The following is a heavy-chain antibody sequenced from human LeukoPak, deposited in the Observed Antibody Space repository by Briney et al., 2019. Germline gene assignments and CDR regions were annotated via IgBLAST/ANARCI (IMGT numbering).Heavy chain of an antibody. CDR2: IYSGGGT. CDR3: ARTIVGAHFDAFVI. D-gene: IGHD1-26*01. J-gene: IGHJ3*02. Sequence: GGSLRLSCAASGFTVSNNYMSWVRQAPGKGLVWVSVIYSGGGTYYADSVKDRFTISRDNSKNTLYLQMNSLRAEDTAVYYCARTIVGAHFDAFVIWGQGTMVTVSS. V-gene: IGHV3-66*01. CDR1: GFTVSNNY.